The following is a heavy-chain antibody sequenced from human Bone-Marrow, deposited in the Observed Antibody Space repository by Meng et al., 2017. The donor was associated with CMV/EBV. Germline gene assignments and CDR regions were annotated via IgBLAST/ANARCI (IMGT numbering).Heavy chain of an antibody. CDR1: GGTFSSYT. Sequence: SVKVSCKASGGTFSSYTISWVRQAPGQGLEWMGRIIPILGIANYAQKFQGRVTITADKSTSTAYMELSSLRSEDTAVYYCARDCSGGSCNSPHWGQGTLVTFSS. CDR2: IIPILGIA. J-gene: IGHJ4*02. D-gene: IGHD2-15*01. V-gene: IGHV1-69*04. CDR3: ARDCSGGSCNSPH.